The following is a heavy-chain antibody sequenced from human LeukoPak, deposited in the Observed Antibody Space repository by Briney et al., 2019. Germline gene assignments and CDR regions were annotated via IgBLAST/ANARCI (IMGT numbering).Heavy chain of an antibody. Sequence: GGSLRLSCAASGFTFSPYWMNWVRQAPGKGLEGVANIKQDGSEKYYDDLVKGRFTISRDNAKNSLYLQMNSLRAEDTVVYYCARQLLNLNQEYYYWGQGTLVTVSS. D-gene: IGHD2/OR15-2a*01. V-gene: IGHV3-7*01. CDR2: IKQDGSEK. CDR1: GFTFSPYW. J-gene: IGHJ4*02. CDR3: ARQLLNLNQEYYY.